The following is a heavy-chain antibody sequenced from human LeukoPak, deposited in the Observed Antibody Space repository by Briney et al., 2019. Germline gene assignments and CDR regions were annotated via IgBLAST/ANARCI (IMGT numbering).Heavy chain of an antibody. J-gene: IGHJ4*02. V-gene: IGHV4-39*01. CDR1: GDSISSSSYY. D-gene: IGHD1-26*01. Sequence: SETLSLTCTVSGDSISSSSYYWGWIRQPPGKGLEWIESFSYTGSTSYNPSLNSRVTISVDTSKNQFSLKLTSVTAADTAVYYCARPGSDGSYYYWGQGTLVTVSS. CDR2: FSYTGST. CDR3: ARPGSDGSYYY.